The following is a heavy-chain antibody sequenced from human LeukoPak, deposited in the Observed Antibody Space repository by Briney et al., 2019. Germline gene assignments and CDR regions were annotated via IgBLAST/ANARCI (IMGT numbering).Heavy chain of an antibody. D-gene: IGHD3-16*01. CDR2: IYPGDSDT. CDR3: ARQVRLGELRMDV. Sequence: GGSLKISCKGSGYNFTSYWIGWVRQMPGRGLEWMGIIYPGDSDTRYSPSFQGQVTISADKSISTAYLQWSSLKASDSAMYYCARQVRLGELRMDVWGQGTTVTVSS. J-gene: IGHJ6*02. V-gene: IGHV5-51*01. CDR1: GYNFTSYW.